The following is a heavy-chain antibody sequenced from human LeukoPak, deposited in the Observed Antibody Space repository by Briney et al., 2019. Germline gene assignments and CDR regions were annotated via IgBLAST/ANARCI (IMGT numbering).Heavy chain of an antibody. CDR1: GYTFTSYG. CDR2: ISGYNVHT. V-gene: IGHV1-18*04. J-gene: IGHJ4*02. CDR3: ARGPGIAVAGVFDY. Sequence: GASVKVSCKASGYTFTSYGTNWVRQAPGQGLEWMGWISGYNVHTNYVQKMQGRVTMTTDTSTNTAYMELRSLRSDDTAVYYCARGPGIAVAGVFDYWGQGSLVTVSS. D-gene: IGHD6-19*01.